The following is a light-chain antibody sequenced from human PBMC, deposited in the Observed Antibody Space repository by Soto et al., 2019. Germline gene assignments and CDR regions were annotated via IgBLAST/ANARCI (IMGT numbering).Light chain of an antibody. V-gene: IGKV1-39*01. J-gene: IGKJ1*01. Sequence: DIRVYQSPSALSASEGDRVTITCRASQGIANYLNWYQQKPGKAPKLLIYGASSLQSGVPSKFSGSGSGTDFTLTISSLQPEDFATYYCQQSFNNPRTFGQGTKVDIK. CDR2: GAS. CDR1: QGIANY. CDR3: QQSFNNPRT.